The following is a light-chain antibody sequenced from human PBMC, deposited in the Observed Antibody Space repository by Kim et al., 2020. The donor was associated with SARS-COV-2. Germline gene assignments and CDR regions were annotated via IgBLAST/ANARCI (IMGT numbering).Light chain of an antibody. CDR1: QGISNY. V-gene: IGKV1-27*01. J-gene: IGKJ1*01. Sequence: ASVGDEVTITWRASQGISNYLAWYQQKPGKAPTLLIYGPSTLQSGVPSRFRGSRSGTDFTLNISRLQPEDVATYYCQKYNSAPWTFGQGTKVDIK. CDR2: GPS. CDR3: QKYNSAPWT.